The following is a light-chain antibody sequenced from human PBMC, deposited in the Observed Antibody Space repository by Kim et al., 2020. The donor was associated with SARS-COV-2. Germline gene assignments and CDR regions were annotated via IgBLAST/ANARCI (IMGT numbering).Light chain of an antibody. V-gene: IGLV2-14*01. Sequence: QSALTQPASVSGSPGQSITISCTETSSDVGGYNYVSWYQQHPGKAPKLMIYEVSNRPSGVSNRFSGSESGNTASLTISGLQAEDEADYYCSSYTSSSTLAYVFGTGTKVTVL. CDR1: SSDVGGYNY. CDR3: SSYTSSSTLAYV. J-gene: IGLJ1*01. CDR2: EVS.